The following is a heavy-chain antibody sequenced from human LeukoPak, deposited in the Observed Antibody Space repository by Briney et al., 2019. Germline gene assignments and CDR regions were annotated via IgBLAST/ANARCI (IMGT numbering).Heavy chain of an antibody. D-gene: IGHD3-16*02. CDR1: GGSISSYY. CDR2: IYYSGST. J-gene: IGHJ4*02. V-gene: IGHV4-59*01. CDR3: ARYVWGSYPTFEDY. Sequence: SETLSLTCTVSGGSISSYYWSWIRQPPGKGLEWIGYIYYSGSTNYNPSLKSRVTISVDTSKNQFSLKLSSVTAADTAVYYCARYVWGSYPTFEDYWGQGALVTVSS.